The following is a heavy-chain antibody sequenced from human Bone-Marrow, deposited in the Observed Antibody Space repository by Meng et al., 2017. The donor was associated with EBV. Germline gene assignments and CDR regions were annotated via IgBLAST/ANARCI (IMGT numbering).Heavy chain of an antibody. V-gene: IGHV2-5*02. CDR3: AHLIAARPFDY. J-gene: IGHJ4*02. Sequence: ITLKASGPTLSQPTPTLPLSCTFSEFSLSTRGVGVGSIRQPPGKALEWLAVIYWDDDKRYSPSLKSRLTITTDTSKKQVVLTMTNMDPVDAATYYCAHLIAARPFDYWGQGTLVTVSS. D-gene: IGHD6-6*01. CDR1: EFSLSTRGVG. CDR2: IYWDDDK.